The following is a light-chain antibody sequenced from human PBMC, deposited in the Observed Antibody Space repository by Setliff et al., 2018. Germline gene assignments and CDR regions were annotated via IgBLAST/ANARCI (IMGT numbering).Light chain of an antibody. CDR3: NSYTRSDTLV. V-gene: IGLV2-14*03. J-gene: IGLJ1*01. CDR2: DVN. CDR1: SSDVGGYKY. Sequence: QSALTQPASVSGSPGQSITISCTGTSSDVGGYKYVSWYQHHPGNAPKVVIYDVNQRPSGVSNRFSGSKSGNTASLSISGLQAEDEADYYCNSYTRSDTLVFGTGTKVTVL.